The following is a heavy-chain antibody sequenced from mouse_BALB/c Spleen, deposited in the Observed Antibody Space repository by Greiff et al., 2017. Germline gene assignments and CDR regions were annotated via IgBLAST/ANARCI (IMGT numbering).Heavy chain of an antibody. V-gene: IGHV1-87*01. CDR3: AREGSYVYAMDY. Sequence: VQLQQSGAELVRPGASVKLSCKASGYTFTSYWMQWVKQRPGQGLEWIGAIYPGDGDTRYTLKFKGKATLTADKSSSTAYMQLSSLASEDSAVSYCAREGSYVYAMDYWGQGTSVTVSS. CDR1: GYTFTSYW. CDR2: IYPGDGDT. J-gene: IGHJ4*01. D-gene: IGHD2-14*01.